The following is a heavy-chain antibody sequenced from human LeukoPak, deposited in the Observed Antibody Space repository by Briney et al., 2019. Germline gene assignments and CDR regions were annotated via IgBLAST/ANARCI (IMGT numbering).Heavy chain of an antibody. J-gene: IGHJ4*02. V-gene: IGHV4-39*01. D-gene: IGHD3-3*02. CDR2: IFYSGST. CDR3: ASETWIRSFYYFDY. Sequence: SETLSLTCTVSGGSISTNNYYWGWIRQPPGKGLEWIGNIFYSGSTYYSPSLKSRVTISLDTSRNQFSLKLSSVTAADTAVYYCASETWIRSFYYFDYWGQGTLVTVSS. CDR1: GGSISTNNYY.